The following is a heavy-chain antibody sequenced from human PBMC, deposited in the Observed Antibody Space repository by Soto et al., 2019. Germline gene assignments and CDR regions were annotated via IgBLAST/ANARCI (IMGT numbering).Heavy chain of an antibody. Sequence: LSLTCAVYGGSFSGYYWSWIRQPPGKGLEWIGEINHSGSTNYNPSLKSRVTISVDTSKNQFSLKLSSVTAADTAVYYCARGRGRFLEWLLRYYYYGMDVWGQGATVTVSS. CDR1: GGSFSGYY. D-gene: IGHD3-3*01. V-gene: IGHV4-34*01. CDR2: INHSGST. J-gene: IGHJ6*02. CDR3: ARGRGRFLEWLLRYYYYGMDV.